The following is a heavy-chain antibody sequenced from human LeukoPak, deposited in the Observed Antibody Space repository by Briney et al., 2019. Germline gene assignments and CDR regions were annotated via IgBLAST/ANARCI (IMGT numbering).Heavy chain of an antibody. CDR1: GGSISSYY. CDR3: AREKGDAFDI. J-gene: IGHJ3*02. Sequence: SETLSLTCTVSGGSISSYYWSWIRQPPGKGLEWIGYIYYSGSTNYNPSLKSRVTISVDTSKNQFSLKLSSVTAADTAVYYCAREKGDAFDIWGQGTMVTVSS. V-gene: IGHV4-59*01. CDR2: IYYSGST.